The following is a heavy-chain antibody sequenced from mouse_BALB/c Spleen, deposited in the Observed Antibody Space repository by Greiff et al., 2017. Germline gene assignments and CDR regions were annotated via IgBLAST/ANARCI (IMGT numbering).Heavy chain of an antibody. D-gene: IGHD3-2*01. CDR3: ARPKTARATSWFAY. J-gene: IGHJ3*01. Sequence: VKLMESGAELMKPGASVKISCKATGYTFSSYWIEWVKQRPGHGLEWIGEILPGSGSTNYNEKFKGKATFTADTSSNTAYMQLSSLTSEDSAVYYCARPKTARATSWFAYWGQGTLVTVSA. CDR2: ILPGSGST. V-gene: IGHV1-9*01. CDR1: GYTFSSYW.